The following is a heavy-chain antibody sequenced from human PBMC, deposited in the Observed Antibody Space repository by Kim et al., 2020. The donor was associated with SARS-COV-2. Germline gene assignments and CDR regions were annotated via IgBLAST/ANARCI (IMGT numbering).Heavy chain of an antibody. D-gene: IGHD3-22*01. CDR1: GFAFSSYS. Sequence: GGSLRLSCAASGFAFSSYSMNWVRQAPGEGLEWISHISSGSGYIYYADSVKGRFTVSRDNAKNSLYLQMNSLRDEDTAVYYCARDHLTYDSSGYITAFDYWGQGTLVTVSS. CDR2: ISSGSGYI. V-gene: IGHV3-48*02. CDR3: ARDHLTYDSSGYITAFDY. J-gene: IGHJ4*02.